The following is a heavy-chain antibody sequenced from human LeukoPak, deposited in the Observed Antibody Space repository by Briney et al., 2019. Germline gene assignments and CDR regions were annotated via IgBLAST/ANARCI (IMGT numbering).Heavy chain of an antibody. CDR3: AREPDYISYFDY. CDR2: ISYDGSNK. D-gene: IGHD4-11*01. V-gene: IGHV3-30*04. CDR1: GFTFSSYA. Sequence: GRSLRLSCAASGFTFSSYAMHWVRQAPGKGLEWVAVISYDGSNKYYADSVKGRFTISRDNSKNTLYLQMNSLRAEDTAVYYCAREPDYISYFDYWGQGTLVAVSS. J-gene: IGHJ4*02.